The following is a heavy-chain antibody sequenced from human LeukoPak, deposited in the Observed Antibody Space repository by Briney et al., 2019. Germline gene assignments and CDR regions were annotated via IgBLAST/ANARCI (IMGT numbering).Heavy chain of an antibody. CDR2: IYPGDSDT. CDR1: GYSFTSYW. J-gene: IGHJ4*02. V-gene: IGHV5-51*01. CDR3: ARLGITGTTLYYFDY. D-gene: IGHD1-20*01. Sequence: GESLKISCKGSGYSFTSYWIGWVRQMPGKGLEWMGIIYPGDSDTTYRPSFQGQVTISAGKSISTAYLQWSSLKASDTAMFYCARLGITGTTLYYFDYWGQGTLVTVSS.